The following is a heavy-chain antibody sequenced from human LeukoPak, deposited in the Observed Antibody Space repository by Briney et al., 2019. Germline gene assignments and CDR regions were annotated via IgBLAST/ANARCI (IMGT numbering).Heavy chain of an antibody. J-gene: IGHJ4*02. CDR3: AREADHYDSSGYYYFDY. CDR1: GFTFSSYW. V-gene: IGHV3-74*01. Sequence: PGGSLRLSCAASGFTFSSYWMHWVRQAPGKGLVWVSRINSDGSSTSYADSVKGRFTISRDNAKNTLYLQMNSLRAEDTAVYYCAREADHYDSSGYYYFDYWGQGTLVTVSS. CDR2: INSDGSST. D-gene: IGHD3-22*01.